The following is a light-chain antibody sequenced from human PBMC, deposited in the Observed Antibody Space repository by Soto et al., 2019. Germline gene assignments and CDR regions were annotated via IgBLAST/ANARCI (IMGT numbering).Light chain of an antibody. Sequence: EIVMTQSPATLSVSPGERATLSCRASQSISSNLAWYQQKPGQAPRLLIYGASTRAIGIPARFSGRGSGTEFTLTISSLQSEDLAVYYCQQYSSWPPWTFGQGTKVEI. V-gene: IGKV3-15*01. CDR3: QQYSSWPPWT. CDR1: QSISSN. CDR2: GAS. J-gene: IGKJ1*01.